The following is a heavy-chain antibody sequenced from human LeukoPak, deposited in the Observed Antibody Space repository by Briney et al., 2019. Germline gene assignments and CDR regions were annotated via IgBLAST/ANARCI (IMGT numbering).Heavy chain of an antibody. CDR3: ARLYDYVWGSYRSDLDY. D-gene: IGHD3-16*02. J-gene: IGHJ4*02. CDR2: INHSGST. V-gene: IGHV4-34*01. Sequence: SETLSLTCAVYGGSFSGYYWSWIRQPPGKGLEWIGEINHSGSTNYNPSLKSRVTISVDTSKNQFSLKLSSVTAADTAVYYCARLYDYVWGSYRSDLDYWGQGTLVTVSS. CDR1: GGSFSGYY.